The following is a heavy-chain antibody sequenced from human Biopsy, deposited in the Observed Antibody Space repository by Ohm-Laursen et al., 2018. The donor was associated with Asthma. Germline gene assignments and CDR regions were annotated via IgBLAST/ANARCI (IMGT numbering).Heavy chain of an antibody. V-gene: IGHV3-7*03. CDR2: IKHDGSEK. CDR1: GFTFGDYW. CDR3: VKDTYEDDYGYYTFDV. D-gene: IGHD3-22*01. J-gene: IGHJ3*01. Sequence: SLRLSCAAPGFTFGDYWMSWVRQVPGKGLEWVANIKHDGSEKNHVDSLKGRFTISRDNAKNSLYLQMNSLRAEDTAVYYCVKDTYEDDYGYYTFDVWGQGTMVTVSS.